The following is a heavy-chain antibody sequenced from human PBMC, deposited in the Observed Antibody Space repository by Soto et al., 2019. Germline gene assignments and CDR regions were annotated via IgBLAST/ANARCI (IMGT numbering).Heavy chain of an antibody. J-gene: IGHJ4*02. CDR3: ATSDSHGATDY. V-gene: IGHV4-61*01. CDR1: VDSVVSGTYY. D-gene: IGHD4-17*01. Sequence: SETLSLTCTFSVDSVVSGTYYCSWIRQPPGKGLEWIGYVYYSGSTTYNPSLKGRVTISVDTSKHQFSLRLTSVTAADTAVYYCATSDSHGATDYLGQGILGIVSS. CDR2: VYYSGST.